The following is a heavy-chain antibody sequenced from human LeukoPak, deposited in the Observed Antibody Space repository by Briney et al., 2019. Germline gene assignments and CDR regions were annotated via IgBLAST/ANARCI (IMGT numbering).Heavy chain of an antibody. J-gene: IGHJ6*03. CDR3: ARAATPLTYYYYYMDV. D-gene: IGHD5-12*01. CDR1: GYSISSGYY. CDR2: IYHSGST. Sequence: SETLSLTCTVSGYSISSGYYWGWIRQPPGKGLEWIGSIYHSGSTYYNPSLRSRVTISVDTSKNQFSLKLNSVTPEDTAVYYCARAATPLTYYYYYMDVWGKGTTVTVSS. V-gene: IGHV4-38-2*02.